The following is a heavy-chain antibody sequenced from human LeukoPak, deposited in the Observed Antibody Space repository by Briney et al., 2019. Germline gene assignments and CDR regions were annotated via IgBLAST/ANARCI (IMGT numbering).Heavy chain of an antibody. D-gene: IGHD2/OR15-2a*01. CDR2: TYYKSKWYN. V-gene: IGHV6-1*01. CDR3: VSFYETY. J-gene: IGHJ4*02. Sequence: SQTLSLTCAISGDSVSSSSAAWNWIRQSPSRDLEWLGRTYYKSKWYNDYAVSVRGRITVNPDTSKNQFSLHLNSVTPEDTAVYYCVSFYETYWGRGTLVTVSS. CDR1: GDSVSSSSAA.